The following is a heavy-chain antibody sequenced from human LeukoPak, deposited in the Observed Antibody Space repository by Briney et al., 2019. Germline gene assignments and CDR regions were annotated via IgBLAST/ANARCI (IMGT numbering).Heavy chain of an antibody. V-gene: IGHV3-9*01. CDR1: GFTFDDYA. CDR3: AKDMVRGVIYAFDI. CDR2: INWNSGNI. Sequence: SLRLSCAASGFTFDDYAMHWVRHAPGKGLEWVSGINWNSGNIGYADSVKGRFTISRDNAKNSLYLQMNSLRAEDTALYYCAKDMVRGVIYAFDIWGQGTMVTVSS. J-gene: IGHJ3*02. D-gene: IGHD3-10*01.